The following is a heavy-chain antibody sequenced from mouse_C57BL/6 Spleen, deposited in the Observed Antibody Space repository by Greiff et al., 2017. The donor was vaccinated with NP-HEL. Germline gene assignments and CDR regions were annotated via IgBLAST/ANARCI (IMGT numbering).Heavy chain of an antibody. D-gene: IGHD1-2*01. Sequence: EVMLVESGGDLVKPGGSLKLSCAASGFTFSSYGMSWVRQTPDKRLEWVATISSGGSYTYYPDSVKGRFTISRDNAKNTLYLQMSSLKSEDTAMYYCARQDYGLGGNYFDYWGQGTTLTVSS. CDR3: ARQDYGLGGNYFDY. CDR2: ISSGGSYT. J-gene: IGHJ2*01. V-gene: IGHV5-6*01. CDR1: GFTFSSYG.